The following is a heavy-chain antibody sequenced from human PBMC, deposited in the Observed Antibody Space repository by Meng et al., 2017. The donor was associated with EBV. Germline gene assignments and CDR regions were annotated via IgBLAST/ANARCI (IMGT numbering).Heavy chain of an antibody. CDR1: GYAFTSYI. D-gene: IGHD2-21*01. V-gene: IGHV1-3*01. CDR3: VRGPPVGVPGPGDY. CDR2: INVGVGYT. J-gene: IGHJ4*02. Sequence: QVQLVQSGVGVKNPGASVKVSCKASGYAFTSYILHWVRQAPGQRLEWMGWINVGVGYTKYSQKFQGRVTISSDTSATTGYMELSSLRSEDTAVYYCVRGPPVGVPGPGDYWGQGTLVTVSS.